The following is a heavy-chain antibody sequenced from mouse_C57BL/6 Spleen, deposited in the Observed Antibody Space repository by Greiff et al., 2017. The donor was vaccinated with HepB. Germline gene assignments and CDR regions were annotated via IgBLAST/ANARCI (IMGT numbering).Heavy chain of an antibody. CDR2: IDPSDSET. Sequence: QVQLQQPGAELVRPGSSVKLSCKASGYTFTSYWMHWVKQTPIQGLEWIGNIDPSDSETHYNQKFKDKDTLTVDKSSNTAYMQISSLTSEDSAVYYCARGLRLPYAMDYWGQGTSVTVSS. V-gene: IGHV1-52*01. CDR3: ARGLRLPYAMDY. CDR1: GYTFTSYW. D-gene: IGHD3-2*02. J-gene: IGHJ4*01.